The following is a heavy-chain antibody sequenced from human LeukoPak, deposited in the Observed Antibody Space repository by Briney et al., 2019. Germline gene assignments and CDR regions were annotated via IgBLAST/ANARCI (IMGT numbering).Heavy chain of an antibody. D-gene: IGHD5-24*01. Sequence: ASVKVSCKASGYTFTSYAMHWVRQAPGQRLEWMGWINAGNGNTKYSQKFQGRVTMTRDMSTSTVYMELSSLRSEDTAVYYCARAHRVLSRDGYNFLGYWGQGTLVTVSS. CDR2: INAGNGNT. V-gene: IGHV1-3*01. J-gene: IGHJ4*02. CDR3: ARAHRVLSRDGYNFLGY. CDR1: GYTFTSYA.